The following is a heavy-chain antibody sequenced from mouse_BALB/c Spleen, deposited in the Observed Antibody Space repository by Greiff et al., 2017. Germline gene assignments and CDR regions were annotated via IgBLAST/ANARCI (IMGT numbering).Heavy chain of an antibody. D-gene: IGHD1-2*01. J-gene: IGHJ4*01. CDR3: ARDPDGYQPYAMDY. V-gene: IGHV2-9*02. Sequence: VQLQESGPGLVAPSQSLSITCTVSGFSLTSYGVHWVRQPPGKGLEWLGVIWAGGSTNYNSALMSRLSISKDNSKSQVFLKMNSLQTDDTAMYYCARDPDGYQPYAMDYWGQGTSVTVSS. CDR1: GFSLTSYG. CDR2: IWAGGST.